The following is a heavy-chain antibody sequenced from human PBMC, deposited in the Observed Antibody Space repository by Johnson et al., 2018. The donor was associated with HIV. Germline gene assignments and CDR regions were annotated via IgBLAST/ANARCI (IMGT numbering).Heavy chain of an antibody. CDR1: GLAFSSYG. V-gene: IGHV3-30*02. D-gene: IGHD2-2*01. CDR2: IRYDVTKK. Sequence: QMQLVESGGGVVQPGGSLRLSCAASGLAFSSYGMHWVRQAPGKGLEWVAFIRYDVTKKYYADSVKGRFTISRDNSKNTLYLQMNSLRAEDTAVYYCARERYCSSTSCDFSRPPDAFDIWGQGTMVTVSS. J-gene: IGHJ3*02. CDR3: ARERYCSSTSCDFSRPPDAFDI.